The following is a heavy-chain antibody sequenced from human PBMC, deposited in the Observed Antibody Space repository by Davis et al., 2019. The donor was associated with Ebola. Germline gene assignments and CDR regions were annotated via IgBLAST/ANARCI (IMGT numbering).Heavy chain of an antibody. CDR2: IRFDGSTT. CDR3: AELHSSSSHI. Sequence: PGGSLRLSCAASGFTFGNYWMHWVRQAPGKGLVWVSRIRFDGSTTDYADSVKGRLTISRDNSTNTLYLQMNSLRAEGTALYYCAELHSSSSHIWGQGTLVTVSS. V-gene: IGHV3-74*01. CDR1: GFTFGNYW. J-gene: IGHJ4*02. D-gene: IGHD6-6*01.